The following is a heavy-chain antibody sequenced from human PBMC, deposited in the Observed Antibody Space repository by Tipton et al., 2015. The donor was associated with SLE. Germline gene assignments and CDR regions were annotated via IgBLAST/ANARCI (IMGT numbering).Heavy chain of an antibody. D-gene: IGHD1-26*01. V-gene: IGHV3-30*04. CDR1: GTTVNNYA. CDR2: TSYDGRNT. Sequence: SLRLSCTGSGTTVNNYAMHWVRQAPGKGLEWVAVTSYDGRNTHHADSVKGRFTISRDNSKNTLYLQMNSLGAEDTAVYYCARDIVGTRDFDYWGQGTLVTVSS. CDR3: ARDIVGTRDFDY. J-gene: IGHJ4*02.